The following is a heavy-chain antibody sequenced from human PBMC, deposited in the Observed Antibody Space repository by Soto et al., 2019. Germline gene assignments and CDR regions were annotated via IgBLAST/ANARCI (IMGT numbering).Heavy chain of an antibody. D-gene: IGHD6-13*01. CDR3: ARDQGTKASSWSESFPFDY. V-gene: IGHV1-3*01. J-gene: IGHJ4*02. CDR2: INAGNGNT. Sequence: QVQLVQSGAEVKKPGASVKVSCKASGYTFTSYAMHWVRQAPGQRLEWMGWINAGNGNTKYSQKFQGRVTITRDTPARTAYMELSSLRSEDTAVYYCARDQGTKASSWSESFPFDYWGQGTLVTVSS. CDR1: GYTFTSYA.